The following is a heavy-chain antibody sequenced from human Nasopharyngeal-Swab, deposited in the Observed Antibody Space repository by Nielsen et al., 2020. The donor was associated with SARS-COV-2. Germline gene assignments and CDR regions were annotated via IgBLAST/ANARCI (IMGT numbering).Heavy chain of an antibody. J-gene: IGHJ3*02. CDR2: IWYDGSNK. D-gene: IGHD3-22*01. CDR3: ATDAPGSGFALDT. CDR1: TFRFSTST. V-gene: IGHV3-33*08. Sequence: GGSLRLSCVASTFRFSTSTMNWVRQAPGKGLEWVTFIWYDGSNKEYADAVKGRFTISRDNSKNTVFLQMNSLRVEDTAVYYCATDAPGSGFALDTWGQGTMVTVLS.